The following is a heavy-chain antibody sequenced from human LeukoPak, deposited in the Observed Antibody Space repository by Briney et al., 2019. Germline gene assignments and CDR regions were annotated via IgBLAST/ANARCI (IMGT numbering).Heavy chain of an antibody. D-gene: IGHD5-18*01. J-gene: IGHJ4*02. CDR2: VYTDGGTI. Sequence: GASVKLSCKASGNIFTNYHIRWVRLAPGRGLEWMGAVYTDGGTITNTRTFQYRVTMTRDVSTRTVYMELSGLSSEVTAVYYCATEAPGGYRFDFWGQEILVTVSS. CDR1: GNIFTNYH. V-gene: IGHV1-46*01. CDR3: ATEAPGGYRFDF.